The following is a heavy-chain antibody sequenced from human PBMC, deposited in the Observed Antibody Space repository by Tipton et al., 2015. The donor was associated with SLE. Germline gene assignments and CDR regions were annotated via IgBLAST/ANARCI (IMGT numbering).Heavy chain of an antibody. CDR3: ASLESNWHFDV. V-gene: IGHV4-39*07. Sequence: TLSLTCTVSGGSIGSDTYYWGWIRQSPKGLEWIGCLFHSGTTFFNPSLKSRFTISINTSKNQFSLRLASVPAADTAVYYCASLESNWHFDVWGKGTTVTVSS. J-gene: IGHJ6*04. CDR1: GGSIGSDTYY. CDR2: LFHSGTT. D-gene: IGHD1-7*01.